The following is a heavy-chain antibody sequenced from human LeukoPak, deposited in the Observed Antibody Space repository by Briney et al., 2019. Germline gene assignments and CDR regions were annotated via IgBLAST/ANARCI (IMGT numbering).Heavy chain of an antibody. CDR2: ISWNSGSI. CDR1: GGSFSGYY. V-gene: IGHV3-9*01. D-gene: IGHD4-17*01. Sequence: LSLTCAVYGGSFSGYYWSWIRQPPGKGLEWVSGISWNSGSIGYADSVKGRFTISRDNAKNSLYLQMNSLRAEDTALYYCAKDREPTVTTLIDYWGQGTLVTVSS. CDR3: AKDREPTVTTLIDY. J-gene: IGHJ4*02.